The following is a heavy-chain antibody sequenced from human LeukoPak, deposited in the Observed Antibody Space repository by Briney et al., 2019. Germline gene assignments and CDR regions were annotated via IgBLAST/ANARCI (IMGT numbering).Heavy chain of an antibody. D-gene: IGHD3-10*01. CDR1: GYSFTSYR. V-gene: IGHV5-51*01. CDR2: IYPGDSDT. Sequence: PGESLKISCKSSGYSFTSYRIGWVRQMPGKGLEWVGIIYPGDSDTRYSPSFQGQVTISADKSISTAYLQWSSLKASDTAMYYCARRRYYGSGSYAPFDYWGRGTLVTVSS. CDR3: ARRRYYGSGSYAPFDY. J-gene: IGHJ4*02.